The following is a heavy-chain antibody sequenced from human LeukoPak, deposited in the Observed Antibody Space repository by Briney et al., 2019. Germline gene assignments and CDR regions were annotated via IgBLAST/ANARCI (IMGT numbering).Heavy chain of an antibody. V-gene: IGHV4-34*01. Sequence: SETLSLTCAVYGEPFNGYYWNWIRQSPGKGLEWIGEINHSGSTNYNPSLKSRVTISVDTSKNQFSLKLNSVTAADTAVYYCASRYFCSSTSCYTFDYWGQGTLVTVTS. D-gene: IGHD2-2*02. CDR3: ASRYFCSSTSCYTFDY. CDR2: INHSGST. CDR1: GEPFNGYY. J-gene: IGHJ4*02.